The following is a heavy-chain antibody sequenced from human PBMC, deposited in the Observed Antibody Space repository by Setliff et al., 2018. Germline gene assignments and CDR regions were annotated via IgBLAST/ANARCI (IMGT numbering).Heavy chain of an antibody. CDR2: IGESGNNI. V-gene: IGHV3-23*01. J-gene: IGHJ4*02. CDR1: GLTFSSDP. D-gene: IGHD6-19*01. Sequence: GGSLRLSCAASGLTFSSDPMDWVRQAPGKGLEWVSYIGESGNNIHYADSVKGRFTISRDNSKNTLYLQMNSLRAEDTAVYYCALIAVRGYWGQGTLVTVSS. CDR3: ALIAVRGY.